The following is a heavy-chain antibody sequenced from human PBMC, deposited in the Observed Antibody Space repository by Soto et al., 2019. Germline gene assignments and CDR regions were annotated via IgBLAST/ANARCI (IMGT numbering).Heavy chain of an antibody. CDR2: INAGNGNT. V-gene: IGHV1-3*01. CDR1: GYTFTSYA. Sequence: ASVNVSCKASGYTFTSYAMHWVRQAPGQRLEWMGWINAGNGNTKYSQKFQGRVTITRDTSASTAYMELSSLRSEDTAVYYCVRGHRITIFGVVIMSLGPVGWGQGTLVTVS. CDR3: VRGHRITIFGVVIMSLGPVG. J-gene: IGHJ4*02. D-gene: IGHD3-3*01.